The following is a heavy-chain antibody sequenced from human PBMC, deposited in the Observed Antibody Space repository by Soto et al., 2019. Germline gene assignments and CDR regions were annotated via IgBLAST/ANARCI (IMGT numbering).Heavy chain of an antibody. D-gene: IGHD3-22*01. J-gene: IGHJ4*02. V-gene: IGHV1-18*01. Sequence: QVQLVQSGAEVKKPGASVKVSCRGSGFTFTSYGIAWVQQAPGQGLEWMGWVSAYSDNTNYAEKFQGRVTMTTDTSTSTAYLELRSLRSDDTAVYYCARDQRYYYENSGYYRWEYWGQGTLVTVSS. CDR2: VSAYSDNT. CDR1: GFTFTSYG. CDR3: ARDQRYYYENSGYYRWEY.